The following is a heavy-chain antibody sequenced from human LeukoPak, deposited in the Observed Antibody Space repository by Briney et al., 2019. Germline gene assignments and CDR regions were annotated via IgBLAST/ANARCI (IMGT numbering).Heavy chain of an antibody. CDR1: GFTFSSYA. CDR3: AKDLRGIDGSGSYYNWFDP. CDR2: ISGSGGST. V-gene: IGHV3-23*01. Sequence: GGSLRLSCAASGFTFSSYAMSWVRRAPGKGLEWVSAISGSGGSTYYADSVKGRFTISRDNSKNTLYLQMNSLRAEDTAVYYCAKDLRGIDGSGSYYNWFDPWGQGTLVTVSS. D-gene: IGHD3-10*01. J-gene: IGHJ5*02.